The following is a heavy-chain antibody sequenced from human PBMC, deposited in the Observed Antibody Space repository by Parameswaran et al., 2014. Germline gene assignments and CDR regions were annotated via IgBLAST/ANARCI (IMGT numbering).Heavy chain of an antibody. CDR3: ARETSLSMIVVD. J-gene: IGHJ4*02. Sequence: VRQAPGQGLEWMGIINPTGGYTSYAQKFQGRVSMTRDTSTNTVYMQLSSLRSEDTAMYYCARETSLSMIVVDWGQGSLVTVSS. CDR2: INPTGGYT. D-gene: IGHD3-22*01. V-gene: IGHV1-46*01.